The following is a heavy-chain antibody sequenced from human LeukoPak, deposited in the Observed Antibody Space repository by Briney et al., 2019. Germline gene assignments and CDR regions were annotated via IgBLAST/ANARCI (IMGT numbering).Heavy chain of an antibody. CDR2: INPSGGST. Sequence: ASVKVSFKASGYTFTSYYMHWVRQAPGQGREGMGLINPSGGSTSYAQKFQGRVTMTRDTSTSTVYMELSSLRSEDTAVYYCARDFGPVDGTIFGVVISAYGMDVWGQGTTVTVSS. J-gene: IGHJ6*02. CDR3: ARDFGPVDGTIFGVVISAYGMDV. D-gene: IGHD3-3*01. CDR1: GYTFTSYY. V-gene: IGHV1-46*01.